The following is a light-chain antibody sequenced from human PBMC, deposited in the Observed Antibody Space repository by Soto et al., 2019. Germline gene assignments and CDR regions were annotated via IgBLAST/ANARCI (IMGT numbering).Light chain of an antibody. Sequence: DIQMTQSPSTLSASVGDRVTITCRASQSISSWLAWYQQKPGKAPKLLIYDASSLESGVPSRFSGSGSGTEFTLTISSLQPDDFATYYCQKYNSYRWTFGQGTKVEI. J-gene: IGKJ1*01. V-gene: IGKV1-5*01. CDR3: QKYNSYRWT. CDR2: DAS. CDR1: QSISSW.